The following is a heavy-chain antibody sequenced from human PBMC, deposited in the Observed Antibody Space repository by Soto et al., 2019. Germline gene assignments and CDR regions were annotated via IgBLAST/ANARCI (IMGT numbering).Heavy chain of an antibody. D-gene: IGHD5-18*01. V-gene: IGHV5-51*01. CDR3: ASQPFDVGTAMVTGAFDI. J-gene: IGHJ3*02. CDR2: IYPGDSDT. Sequence: PGESLKISCKGSGYSFTSYWIGWVRQMPGKGLEWMGIIYPGDSDTRYSPSFQGQVTISADKSISTAYLQWSSLKASDTAMYYCASQPFDVGTAMVTGAFDIWGQGTMVTVSS. CDR1: GYSFTSYW.